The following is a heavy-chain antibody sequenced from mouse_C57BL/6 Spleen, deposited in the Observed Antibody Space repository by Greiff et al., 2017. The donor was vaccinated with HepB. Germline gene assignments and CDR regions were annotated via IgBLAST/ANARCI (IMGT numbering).Heavy chain of an antibody. CDR3: ARLWFLPTHYYAMDY. CDR2: INPNNGGT. D-gene: IGHD2-3*01. V-gene: IGHV1-18*01. Sequence: EVQLQQSGPELVKPGASVKIPCKASGYTFTDYNMDWVKQSHGKSLEWIGDINPNNGGTIYNQKFKGKATLTVDKSSNTAYMELRSLTSEDTAVYYCARLWFLPTHYYAMDYWGQGTSVTVSS. CDR1: GYTFTDYN. J-gene: IGHJ4*01.